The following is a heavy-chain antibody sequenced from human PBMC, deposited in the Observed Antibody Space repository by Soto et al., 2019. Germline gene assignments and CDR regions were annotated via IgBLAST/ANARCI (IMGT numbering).Heavy chain of an antibody. J-gene: IGHJ6*03. CDR2: IYYSGST. CDR1: GGSISSYY. Sequence: KPSETLSLTCTVSGGSISSYYWSWIRQPPGKGLEWIGYIYYSGSTNYNPSLKSRVTISVDTSKNQFSLKLSSVTAADTAVYFCARTIYGDYVSYDYYYYMDVWGKGTTVTVSS. D-gene: IGHD4-17*01. CDR3: ARTIYGDYVSYDYYYYMDV. V-gene: IGHV4-59*08.